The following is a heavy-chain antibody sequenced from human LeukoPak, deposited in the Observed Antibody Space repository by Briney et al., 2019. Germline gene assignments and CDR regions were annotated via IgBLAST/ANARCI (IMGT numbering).Heavy chain of an antibody. J-gene: IGHJ6*02. V-gene: IGHV4-31*03. CDR3: ARLLWETGPTGGGFYGIDV. Sequence: SQTLSPTCIVSGGSISSGGYYWSWIRQHPGKGLEWLGYIHYSGSTYDNPSLKSRVIISVDTSKNQFSLKLSSVTAADTAVYYCARLLWETGPTGGGFYGIDVWGQGTTVTVSS. CDR2: IHYSGST. CDR1: GGSISSGGYY. D-gene: IGHD1-7*01.